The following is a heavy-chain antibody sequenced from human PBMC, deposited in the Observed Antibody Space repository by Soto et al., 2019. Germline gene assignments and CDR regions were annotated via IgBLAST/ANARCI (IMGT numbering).Heavy chain of an antibody. CDR1: GYTFTNYG. CDR2: LNTYNGNT. D-gene: IGHD4-4*01. CDR3: ARAQPPTESDF. V-gene: IGHV1-18*01. J-gene: IGHJ4*02. Sequence: QIQLVQSEGEVKKPGASVKVSCKTSGYTFTNYGVTWVRQAPGQGLEWMGWLNTYNGNTKYAQRFQGRVTMTPDTSASTAYVELRSLSSGDPAVYYCARAQPPTESDFWGQGTLVTVSS.